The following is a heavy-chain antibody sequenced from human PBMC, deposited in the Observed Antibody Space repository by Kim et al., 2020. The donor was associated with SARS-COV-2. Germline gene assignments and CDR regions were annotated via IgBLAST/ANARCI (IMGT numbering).Heavy chain of an antibody. Sequence: ASVKVSCKVSGYTLTELSMHWVRQAPGKGLEWMGGFDPEDGETIYAQKFQGRVTMTEDTSTDTAYMELSSLRSEDTAVYYCATYTYYDILTGYLNYYGMDVWGQGTRVTVSS. D-gene: IGHD3-9*01. J-gene: IGHJ6*02. CDR2: FDPEDGET. CDR3: ATYTYYDILTGYLNYYGMDV. CDR1: GYTLTELS. V-gene: IGHV1-24*01.